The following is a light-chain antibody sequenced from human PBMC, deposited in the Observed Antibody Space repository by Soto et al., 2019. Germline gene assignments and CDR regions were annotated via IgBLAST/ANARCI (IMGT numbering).Light chain of an antibody. CDR2: GAS. CDR1: QSVSSNY. V-gene: IGKV3-20*01. J-gene: IGKJ5*01. CDR3: QQDYNFAIT. Sequence: EIVLTQSPGTLSLSPGERATLSCRASQSVSSNYLTWYQQKPGQAPRLLIYGASSRATGVPDRFSGSGSGTDFTLTISRLEPEDFAVYYCQQDYNFAITFGQGTRLEIK.